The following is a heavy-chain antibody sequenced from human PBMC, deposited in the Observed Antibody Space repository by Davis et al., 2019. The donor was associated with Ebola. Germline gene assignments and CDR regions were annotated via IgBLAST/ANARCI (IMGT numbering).Heavy chain of an antibody. CDR3: AKGPSDGAFDI. CDR1: GFTFSSYG. CDR2: ISYDGSNK. Sequence: GESLKISCAASGFTFSSYGMHWVRQAPGKGLEWVAVISYDGSNKYYADSVKGRFTISRDNSKNTLHMQMNSLRAEDTAVYYCAKGPSDGAFDIWGQGTMVTVSS. J-gene: IGHJ3*02. D-gene: IGHD2-2*01. V-gene: IGHV3-30*18.